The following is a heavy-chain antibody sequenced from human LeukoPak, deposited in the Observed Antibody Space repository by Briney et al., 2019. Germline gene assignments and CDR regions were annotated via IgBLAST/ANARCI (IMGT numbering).Heavy chain of an antibody. CDR3: AKGPNMITFGGVIRSSDS. D-gene: IGHD3-16*02. CDR1: GFTLSSYA. CDR2: ISASGGST. Sequence: GGSLRLSCAASGFTLSSYAMTWVRQAPGMGLEWVSAISASGGSTYYADSVKGRFTISRDNSKNTLYLQMDSLRAEDTAIYYCAKGPNMITFGGVIRSSDSWGQGTLVTVSS. V-gene: IGHV3-23*01. J-gene: IGHJ4*02.